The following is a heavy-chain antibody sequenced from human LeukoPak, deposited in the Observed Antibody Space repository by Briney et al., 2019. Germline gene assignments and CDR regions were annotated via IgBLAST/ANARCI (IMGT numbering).Heavy chain of an antibody. V-gene: IGHV3-7*01. Sequence: GGPLSPSCAASGFPFSSIWLSWFRQPPGKGLEWVANIKQDGSEKYYVDSVKGRFTISRDNAKNSLYLQMNSLRAEDTAVYYCARAGRGYVNYWGQGTLVTVSS. CDR2: IKQDGSEK. J-gene: IGHJ4*02. D-gene: IGHD3-10*01. CDR1: GFPFSSIW. CDR3: ARAGRGYVNY.